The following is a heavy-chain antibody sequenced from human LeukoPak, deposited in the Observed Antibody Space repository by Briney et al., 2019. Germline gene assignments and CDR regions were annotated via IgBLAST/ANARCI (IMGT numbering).Heavy chain of an antibody. J-gene: IGHJ4*02. CDR3: AKDRNKGGVVVVPAASDY. V-gene: IGHV3-30*18. CDR1: GFTFSSYG. Sequence: PGGSLRLSCAASGFTFSSYGMHWVRQAPGKGLEWVAVISYDGSNKYYADSVKGRFTISRDNSKNTLYLQMNSLRAEDAAVYYCAKDRNKGGVVVVPAASDYWGQGTLVTVSS. D-gene: IGHD2-2*01. CDR2: ISYDGSNK.